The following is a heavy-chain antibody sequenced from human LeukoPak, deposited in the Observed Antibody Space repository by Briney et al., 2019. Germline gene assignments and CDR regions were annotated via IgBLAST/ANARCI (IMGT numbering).Heavy chain of an antibody. CDR2: INSGGSST. Sequence: GGSLRLSCAASGFTFSSYWMPWVRQAPGKGLVWVSHINSGGSSTSYADSVKGRFTISRDNAKNSLYLQMNSLRAEDTAVYYCVRGERYYDSSGYYHIDYWGQGTLVIVSS. CDR1: GFTFSSYW. J-gene: IGHJ4*02. V-gene: IGHV3-74*01. CDR3: VRGERYYDSSGYYHIDY. D-gene: IGHD3-22*01.